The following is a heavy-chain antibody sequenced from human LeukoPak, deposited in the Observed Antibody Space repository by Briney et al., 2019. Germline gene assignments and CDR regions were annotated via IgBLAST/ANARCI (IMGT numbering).Heavy chain of an antibody. CDR2: ISSSGSTI. Sequence: GGSLTLSCAASGFTFSSYEMNWVRQAPGKGLEWVSYISSSGSTIYYADSVKGRFTISRDNAKNSLYLQMNSVRAEDTAVYYCAELGFTMIGGVWGKGTTVTISS. CDR1: GFTFSSYE. V-gene: IGHV3-48*03. CDR3: AELGFTMIGGV. D-gene: IGHD3-10*02. J-gene: IGHJ6*04.